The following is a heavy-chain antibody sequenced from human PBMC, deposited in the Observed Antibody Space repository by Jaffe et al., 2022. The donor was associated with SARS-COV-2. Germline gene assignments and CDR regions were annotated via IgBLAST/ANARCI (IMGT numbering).Heavy chain of an antibody. CDR1: GFSLSTSGVG. J-gene: IGHJ6*03. CDR3: AHQRLVDNSVIYSYYNMDV. D-gene: IGHD5-12*01. CDR2: IHWDGDE. Sequence: QITLKESGPTLVKPTQTLTLTCTFSGFSLSTSGVGVGWIRQAPGKALEWLALIHWDGDEHYTPSLRSRLTITKDTSKNQVILVMTNMDPVDTATYYCAHQRLVDNSVIYSYYNMDVWGQGATVTVSS. V-gene: IGHV2-5*02.